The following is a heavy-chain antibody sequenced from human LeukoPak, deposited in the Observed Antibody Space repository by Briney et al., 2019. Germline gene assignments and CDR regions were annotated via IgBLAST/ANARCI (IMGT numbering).Heavy chain of an antibody. CDR2: MSPNSGYT. CDR1: GYTFTNYD. CDR3: ARGRFREIVADFDL. D-gene: IGHD6-25*01. V-gene: IGHV1-8*01. J-gene: IGHJ2*01. Sequence: ASVEVSCKASGYTFTNYDVNWVRQATGQGLEWMGWMSPNSGYTGCAQKFQGRVTMTRNTSINTAYMELSSLRSEDTAVYYCARGRFREIVADFDLWGRGTLVTVSS.